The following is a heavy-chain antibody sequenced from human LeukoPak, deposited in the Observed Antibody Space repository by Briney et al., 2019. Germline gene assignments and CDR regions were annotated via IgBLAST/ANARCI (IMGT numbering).Heavy chain of an antibody. V-gene: IGHV3-23*01. D-gene: IGHD6-25*01. CDR1: GFTFTNYA. J-gene: IGHJ4*02. Sequence: PGGSLRLSCAASGFTFTNYAMSWVSHAPGKGLEWVSAISGSGGSTYYADSVKGRFTISRDNSKNTLYLQMSSLRAEDTAVYYCAKGGLAGRPDYWGQGTLVTVSS. CDR3: AKGGLAGRPDY. CDR2: ISGSGGST.